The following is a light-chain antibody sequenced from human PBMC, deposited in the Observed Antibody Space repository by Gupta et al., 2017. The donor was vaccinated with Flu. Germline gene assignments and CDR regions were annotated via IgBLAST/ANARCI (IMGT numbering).Light chain of an antibody. V-gene: IGKV1-33*01. CDR3: QQYDDFPLT. CDR1: QHITNY. CDR2: DAF. J-gene: IGKJ4*01. Sequence: DIQLTQSPSSLSASVGDRVTITCQASQHITNYFNWYQQKPGKAPTLLIYDAFNLDAGAPSRFNGSGSGTDFTLTISSLQPEDSATYYCQQYDDFPLTFGGGTKVEI.